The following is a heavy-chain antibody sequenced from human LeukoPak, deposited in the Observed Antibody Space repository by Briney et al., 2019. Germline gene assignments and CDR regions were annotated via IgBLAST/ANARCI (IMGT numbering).Heavy chain of an antibody. D-gene: IGHD4-17*01. CDR1: GYTFTGYY. CDR3: ARDYGDFYFDY. J-gene: IGHJ4*02. V-gene: IGHV1-2*04. Sequence: ASVKVSCKASGYTFTGYYMHWVRQAPGQGLEWMGWINPNSGGTNYAQKFQGWVTMARDTSISTAYMELSRLRSDDTAVYYCARDYGDFYFDYWGQGTLVTVSS. CDR2: INPNSGGT.